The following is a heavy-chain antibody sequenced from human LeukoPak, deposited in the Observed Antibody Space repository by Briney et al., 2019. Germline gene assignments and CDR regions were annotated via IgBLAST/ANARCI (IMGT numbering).Heavy chain of an antibody. CDR3: AKRITVVARDAFDF. CDR1: GFTFSTYA. Sequence: WGSLRLSCAASGFTFSTYAMSWVCQAPGKGLEWVPSISGSGGSTFYADSVKGRFTISRDNSKNTFYLQMNSLRAEDTAIYYCAKRITVVARDAFDFWGQGPMATASS. V-gene: IGHV3-23*01. J-gene: IGHJ3*01. CDR2: ISGSGGST. D-gene: IGHD1-14*01.